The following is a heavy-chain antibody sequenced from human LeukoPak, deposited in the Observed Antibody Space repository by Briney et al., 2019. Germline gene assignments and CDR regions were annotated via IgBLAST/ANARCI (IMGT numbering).Heavy chain of an antibody. Sequence: GGSLRLSCAASGFTVSSNYMSWVRQAPGKGLEWVSVIYSGGSTYYADSVKGRFTISRDNSKNTLYLQMNSLRVEDTAVYYCAKDLEGSGSYYAYFDYWGQGTLVTVSS. J-gene: IGHJ4*02. V-gene: IGHV3-66*01. CDR1: GFTVSSNY. CDR3: AKDLEGSGSYYAYFDY. D-gene: IGHD1-26*01. CDR2: IYSGGST.